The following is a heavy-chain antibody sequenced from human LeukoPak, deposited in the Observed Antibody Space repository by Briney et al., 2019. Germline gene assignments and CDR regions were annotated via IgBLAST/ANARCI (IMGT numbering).Heavy chain of an antibody. CDR2: ISTSSSTI. V-gene: IGHV3-48*04. D-gene: IGHD2-21*02. Sequence: PGGSPRLSCAASGFTFSSYSMNWVRQAPGKGLEWVSYISTSSSTIYYADSVKGRFTISRDNAKSSLYLQMNSLRAEDTAVYYCARGSTAAQRKDAFDIWGQGTMVTVSS. CDR3: ARGSTAAQRKDAFDI. CDR1: GFTFSSYS. J-gene: IGHJ3*02.